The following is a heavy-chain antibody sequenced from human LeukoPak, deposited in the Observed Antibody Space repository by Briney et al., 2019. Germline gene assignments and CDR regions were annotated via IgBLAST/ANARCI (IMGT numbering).Heavy chain of an antibody. J-gene: IGHJ3*01. Sequence: PGGSLRLSCAASGLTFSNYAMHWVRQAPGKGLEWVAVIWYDGSNKNYADSVRGRFIISRDNSNNMVYLQMNTVRVDDTAVYYCIKVGPTASGNYHAFDVWGQGITVIVSS. CDR1: GLTFSNYA. CDR3: IKVGPTASGNYHAFDV. CDR2: IWYDGSNK. V-gene: IGHV3-30*02. D-gene: IGHD3-10*01.